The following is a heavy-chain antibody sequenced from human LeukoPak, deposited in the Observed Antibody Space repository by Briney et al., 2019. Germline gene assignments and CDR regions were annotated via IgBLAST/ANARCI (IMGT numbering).Heavy chain of an antibody. CDR3: ARVPRGARNAFDM. D-gene: IGHD3-10*01. Sequence: GRSLRLSCAASGFTFSSYAMHWVRQAPGKGLEWVAVISYDGSNKCYADSVKGRFSISRDSSKNTLYLQMNSLRAEDTAVYYCARVPRGARNAFDMWGQGTMVTVSS. CDR2: ISYDGSNK. J-gene: IGHJ3*02. CDR1: GFTFSSYA. V-gene: IGHV3-30*14.